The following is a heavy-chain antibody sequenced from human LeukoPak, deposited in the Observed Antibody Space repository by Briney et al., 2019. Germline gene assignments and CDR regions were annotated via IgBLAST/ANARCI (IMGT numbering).Heavy chain of an antibody. CDR2: ISGGAVST. CDR1: GFSFSSYG. Sequence: GGSLRLSCAASGFSFSSYGMSWVRQAPGKGLEWVSGISGGAVSTNYADSVKGRFTISRDNSKNTLYLQMNSLRAEDTAVYYCAKSSSSWYGPENFDYWGQGTLVTVSS. D-gene: IGHD6-13*01. J-gene: IGHJ4*02. CDR3: AKSSSSWYGPENFDY. V-gene: IGHV3-23*01.